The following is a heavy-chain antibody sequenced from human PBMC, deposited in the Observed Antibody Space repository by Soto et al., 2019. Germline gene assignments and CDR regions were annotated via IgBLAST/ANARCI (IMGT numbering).Heavy chain of an antibody. CDR1: GFTFSNAW. V-gene: IGHV3-15*01. CDR2: IKSKTDGGTT. Sequence: GGSLRLSCAASGFTFSNAWMSWVRQAPGKGLEWVGRIKSKTDGGTTDYAAPVKGRFTISRDDSKNTLYLQMNSLKTEDTAVYYCTTTPGIVVVVAATGTWDFDYWGQGTLVTAPQ. J-gene: IGHJ4*02. D-gene: IGHD2-15*01. CDR3: TTTPGIVVVVAATGTWDFDY.